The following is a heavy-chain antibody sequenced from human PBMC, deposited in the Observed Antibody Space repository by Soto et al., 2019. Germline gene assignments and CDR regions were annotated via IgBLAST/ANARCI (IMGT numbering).Heavy chain of an antibody. CDR3: ARGPVFLWFGEFYYTGMDV. D-gene: IGHD3-10*01. CDR1: GFTFSSYD. Sequence: EVQLVESGGGLVQPGGSLRLSCAASGFTFSSYDMHWVRQATGKGLEWVSAIGTAGDTYYPGSVKGRFTLSRENAKNSLDFQTNSLGAGDPAVYSCARGPVFLWFGEFYYTGMDVWAPGTTVTVSS. V-gene: IGHV3-13*04. J-gene: IGHJ6*02. CDR2: IGTAGDT.